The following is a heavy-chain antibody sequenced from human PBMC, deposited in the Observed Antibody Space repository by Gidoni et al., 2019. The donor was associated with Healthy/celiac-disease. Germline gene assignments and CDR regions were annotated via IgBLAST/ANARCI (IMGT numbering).Heavy chain of an antibody. J-gene: IGHJ4*02. D-gene: IGHD6-13*01. Sequence: QVQLVESGGGVVQPGRSLRLSCAASGFTFSSYAMPWVRQAPGKGLEWVAVISYDGSNKYYADSVKGRFTISRDNSKNTLYLQMNSLRAEDTAVYYCARDIAAAGTTGVYWGQGTLVTVSS. CDR3: ARDIAAAGTTGVY. CDR1: GFTFSSYA. CDR2: ISYDGSNK. V-gene: IGHV3-30*01.